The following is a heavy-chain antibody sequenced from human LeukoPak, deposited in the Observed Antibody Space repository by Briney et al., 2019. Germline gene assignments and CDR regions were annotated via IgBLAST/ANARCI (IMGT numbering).Heavy chain of an antibody. CDR2: LSGSGSTI. V-gene: IGHV3-48*01. Sequence: PGGSLRLSCAASGFTFNSYSMKWVRQAPGKGLEWISYLSGSGSTIYYAASVKGRFTISRDNAKNSLYLQMNSLRAEDTAVYYCARIWDGYSGSDYWGQGTLVTVSS. CDR1: GFTFNSYS. D-gene: IGHD1-26*01. J-gene: IGHJ4*02. CDR3: ARIWDGYSGSDY.